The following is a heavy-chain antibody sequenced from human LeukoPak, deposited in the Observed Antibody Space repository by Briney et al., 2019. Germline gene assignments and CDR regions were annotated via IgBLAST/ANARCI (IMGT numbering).Heavy chain of an antibody. V-gene: IGHV3-43*02. Sequence: GGSLRLSCVASGLLNADFAMHWVRQAPGKGLEWVSLISGDGVSTFYADSVKGRFSISRDNSKNSLSLEMNSLRTEDTAMYYCARESGKFDYWGQGTLVAVSS. CDR1: GLLNADFA. CDR3: ARESGKFDY. CDR2: ISGDGVST. J-gene: IGHJ4*02.